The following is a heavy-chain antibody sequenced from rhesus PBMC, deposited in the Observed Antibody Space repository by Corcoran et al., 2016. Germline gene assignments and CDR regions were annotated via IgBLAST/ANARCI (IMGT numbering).Heavy chain of an antibody. Sequence: QVQLQESGPGLVKPSETLSLTCAVSGGSISDHYYWNWICQPPGKGLEWIGKIYGKSARTSYTPSLTRRVTISKDSCKNQFFLSRGSVTAADTAVYYCARDGGGYIGYNRFDVWGPGVLVTVSS. D-gene: IGHD5-12*01. CDR1: GGSISDHYY. V-gene: IGHV4S9*01. CDR3: ARDGGGYIGYNRFDV. CDR2: IYGKSART. J-gene: IGHJ5-1*01.